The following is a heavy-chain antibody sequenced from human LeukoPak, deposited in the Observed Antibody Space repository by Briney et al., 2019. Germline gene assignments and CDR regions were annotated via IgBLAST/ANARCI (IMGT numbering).Heavy chain of an antibody. CDR1: GFTFSSYA. CDR2: ISYDGSNK. J-gene: IGHJ4*02. CDR3: AKYRTTTAPPRNFDY. V-gene: IGHV3-30-3*02. Sequence: GGSLRLSCAASGFTFSSYAMHWVRQAPGKGLEWVAVISYDGSNKYYADSVKGRFTISGDNSKNTLYLQMNSLRADDTAVYFCAKYRTTTAPPRNFDYWGQGTLVTVSS. D-gene: IGHD1-14*01.